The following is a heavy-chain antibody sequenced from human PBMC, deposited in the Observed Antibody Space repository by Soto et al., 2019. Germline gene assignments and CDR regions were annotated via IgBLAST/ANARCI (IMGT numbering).Heavy chain of an antibody. Sequence: QITLKESGPTLVKPTQTLTLTCTFSGFSLSTSGVGVGWIRQPPGKALEWLALIYWDDDKRYSPSLKSRLTTTKDTSKNQVVLTMTNMDPVDTATYYCAQTAYAVDTPDWFDPWGQGTLVTVSS. J-gene: IGHJ5*02. D-gene: IGHD6-19*01. V-gene: IGHV2-5*02. CDR1: GFSLSTSGVG. CDR2: IYWDDDK. CDR3: AQTAYAVDTPDWFDP.